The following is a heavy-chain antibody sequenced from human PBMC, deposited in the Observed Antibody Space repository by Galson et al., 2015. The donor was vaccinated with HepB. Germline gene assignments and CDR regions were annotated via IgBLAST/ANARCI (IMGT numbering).Heavy chain of an antibody. V-gene: IGHV3-21*01. CDR3: ARVISSGLWKWFDP. Sequence: SLRLSCAASGFMFSNYEMTWVRQAPGKGLEWVSSISRSSSYIFYADYMKGRFTISRDNAKNTLYLQMTSLRVEDTAVYYCARVISSGLWKWFDPWGQGTLVTVSS. J-gene: IGHJ5*02. CDR1: GFMFSNYE. D-gene: IGHD4/OR15-4a*01. CDR2: ISRSSSYI.